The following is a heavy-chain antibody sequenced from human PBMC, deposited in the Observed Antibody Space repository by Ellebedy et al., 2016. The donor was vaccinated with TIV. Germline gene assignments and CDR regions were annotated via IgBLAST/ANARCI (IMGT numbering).Heavy chain of an antibody. CDR3: AKDRSVSGFAMYYFDS. J-gene: IGHJ4*02. V-gene: IGHV3-9*01. CDR2: INWNSGHI. D-gene: IGHD3-22*01. Sequence: SLKISXAASGFPFSVYWMHWVRQAPGTGLEWVSSINWNSGHIAYADSVRGRFTISRDNANNSLYLQMNSLSAEDTALYYCAKDRSVSGFAMYYFDSWGQGIPVTVSS. CDR1: GFPFSVYW.